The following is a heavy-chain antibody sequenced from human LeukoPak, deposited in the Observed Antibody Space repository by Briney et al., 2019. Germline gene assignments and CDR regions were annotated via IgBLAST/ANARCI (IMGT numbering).Heavy chain of an antibody. D-gene: IGHD3-22*01. V-gene: IGHV4-30-2*01. Sequence: SETLSLTCAVSGGSISSGGYSWSWIRQPPGKGLEWIGYIYHSGSTYYNPSLKSRVTISVDRSKNQFSLKLSSVTAADTAVYYCARSTYYYDSSGYYPNWFDPWGQGTLVTASS. J-gene: IGHJ5*02. CDR3: ARSTYYYDSSGYYPNWFDP. CDR2: IYHSGST. CDR1: GGSISSGGYS.